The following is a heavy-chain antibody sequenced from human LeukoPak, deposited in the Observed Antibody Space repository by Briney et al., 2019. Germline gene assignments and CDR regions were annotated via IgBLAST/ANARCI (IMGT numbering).Heavy chain of an antibody. V-gene: IGHV1-69*05. Sequence: ASVKVSCRASGGTFSSYAISWVRQAPGQGLEWMEGIIPIFDTANYAQKFQGRVTITTDESTSTAYMELSSLRSEDTAVYYCARNHCSSTSCYGLYAFDIWGQGTMVTVSS. J-gene: IGHJ3*02. CDR2: IIPIFDTA. CDR1: GGTFSSYA. D-gene: IGHD2-2*01. CDR3: ARNHCSSTSCYGLYAFDI.